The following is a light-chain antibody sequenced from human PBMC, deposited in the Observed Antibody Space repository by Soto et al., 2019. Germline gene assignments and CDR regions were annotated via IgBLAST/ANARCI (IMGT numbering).Light chain of an antibody. Sequence: QSALTQPASVSGSPGQSITISCTGTSSDVGGYSYVSWYQQHPGKAPKLMIYEVSNRPSGVSNRFSGSKSGNTASLTISGLQPEDEADYYCSSYTSSSTLVFGGGTKLTVL. CDR2: EVS. CDR1: SSDVGGYSY. V-gene: IGLV2-14*01. CDR3: SSYTSSSTLV. J-gene: IGLJ2*01.